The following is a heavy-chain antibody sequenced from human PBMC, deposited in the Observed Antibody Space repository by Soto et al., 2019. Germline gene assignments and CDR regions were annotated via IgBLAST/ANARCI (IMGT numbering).Heavy chain of an antibody. V-gene: IGHV1-3*01. CDR2: INAGNGNT. Sequence: ASVKVSCKASGYTFTSYAMHWVRQAPGQRLEWMGWINAGNGNTKYSQKFQGRVTITRDTSASTAYMEPSSLRSEDTAVYYCARARSWSLASYDFWSGYYTYEFDYWGQGTLVTVSS. J-gene: IGHJ4*02. CDR3: ARARSWSLASYDFWSGYYTYEFDY. D-gene: IGHD3-3*01. CDR1: GYTFTSYA.